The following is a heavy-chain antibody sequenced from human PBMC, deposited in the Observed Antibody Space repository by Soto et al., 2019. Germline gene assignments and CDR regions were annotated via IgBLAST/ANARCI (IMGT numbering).Heavy chain of an antibody. CDR3: AKDYYYGSGSYYQFDY. D-gene: IGHD3-10*01. CDR2: ISGSGDST. J-gene: IGHJ4*02. V-gene: IGHV3-23*01. CDR1: GLTFSSYA. Sequence: GGSLRLSCAASGLTFSSYAMSWVRQAPGKGLEWVSAISGSGDSTYYADSVKGRFTISRDNSKITLYLQMNSLRAEDTAVYYCAKDYYYGSGSYYQFDYWGQGTLVTVSS.